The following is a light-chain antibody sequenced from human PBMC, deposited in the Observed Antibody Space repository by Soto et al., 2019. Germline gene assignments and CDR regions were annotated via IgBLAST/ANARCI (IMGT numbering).Light chain of an antibody. J-gene: IGKJ4*01. CDR2: DSS. V-gene: IGKV3-20*01. CDR1: QSINNY. CDR3: QHYFDSPET. Sequence: EIVLTQSPGTLSLSPGERATLSCRPSQSINNYVAWYQQKPGQAPRVLIYDSSIRATGVPDRFSGSGSGTDFTLTNSRLEPGDFAVYYCQHYFDSPETFGGGTKVEIK.